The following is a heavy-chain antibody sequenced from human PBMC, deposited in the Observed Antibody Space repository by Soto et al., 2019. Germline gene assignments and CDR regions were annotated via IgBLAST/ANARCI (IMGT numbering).Heavy chain of an antibody. Sequence: SGPTLVNPTQTLTLTCTFSGFSLSTSGVGVGWIRQPPGKALEWLALIYWNDDKRYSPSLKSRLTITKDTSKNQVVLTMTNMDPVXXXXXXXXXXXXXXXXGEYQIGNFDYWGQGTLVTSPQ. CDR1: GFSLSTSGVG. D-gene: IGHD3-10*01. CDR3: XXXXXXXXXGEYQIGNFDY. V-gene: IGHV2-5*01. CDR2: IYWNDDK. J-gene: IGHJ4*02.